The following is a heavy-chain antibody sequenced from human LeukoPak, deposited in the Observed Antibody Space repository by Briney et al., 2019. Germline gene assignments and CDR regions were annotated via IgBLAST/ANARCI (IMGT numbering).Heavy chain of an antibody. V-gene: IGHV1-58*01. CDR2: IVVGSGNT. J-gene: IGHJ4*02. D-gene: IGHD4-23*01. CDR1: GFTFTSSA. Sequence: SVKVSCKASGFTFTSSAVQWVRQARGQRLEWIGWIVVGSGNTNYAQKFQERVTITRDMSTSTAYMELSSLRSEDTAVYYCVAGGLNGGNSPFFDYWGQGTLVTVSS. CDR3: VAGGLNGGNSPFFDY.